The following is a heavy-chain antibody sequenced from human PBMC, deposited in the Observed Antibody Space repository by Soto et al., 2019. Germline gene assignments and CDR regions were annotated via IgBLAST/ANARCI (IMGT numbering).Heavy chain of an antibody. V-gene: IGHV4-34*01. Sequence: PSETLSLTCAVYGGSFSGYYWSWIRQPPGKGLEWIGEINHSGSTNYNPSLKSRVTISVDTSKNQFSLKLSSVTAADTAVYYCARAFGSPLSLYGMDVWGQGTTVTVSS. D-gene: IGHD3-3*01. CDR3: ARAFGSPLSLYGMDV. CDR1: GGSFSGYY. J-gene: IGHJ6*02. CDR2: INHSGST.